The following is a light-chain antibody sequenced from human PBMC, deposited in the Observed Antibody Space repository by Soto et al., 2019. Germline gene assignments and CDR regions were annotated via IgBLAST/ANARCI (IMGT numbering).Light chain of an antibody. CDR3: GSYASGGAYV. CDR2: DVS. CDR1: SSDVGGYNA. Sequence: QSALTQPASVSGSPGQSITISCTGTSSDVGGYNAVSWYQQHPGKAPKLMIYDVSNRPSGASDRFSGSKSGNTASLTISGLQAEDEADYYCGSYASGGAYVFGTGNKVTVL. V-gene: IGLV2-14*01. J-gene: IGLJ1*01.